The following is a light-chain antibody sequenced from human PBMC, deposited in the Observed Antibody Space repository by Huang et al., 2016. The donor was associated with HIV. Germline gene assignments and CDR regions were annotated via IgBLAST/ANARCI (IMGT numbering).Light chain of an antibody. J-gene: IGKJ2*01. V-gene: IGKV3-15*01. CDR3: QHYANWPWFT. Sequence: EIVMTQSPATLSVSPGERATISCRASQSVSRNLAWYQQKPGQAPRLLIFGSSTRATGIPARFSGSGSVTEFTLIINSLQSEDFAVYYCQHYANWPWFTFGHGTKL. CDR2: GSS. CDR1: QSVSRN.